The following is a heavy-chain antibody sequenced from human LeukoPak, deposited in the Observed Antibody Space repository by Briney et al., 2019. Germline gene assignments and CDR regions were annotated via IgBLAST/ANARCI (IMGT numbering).Heavy chain of an antibody. CDR2: IHSDGRST. V-gene: IGHV3-74*01. J-gene: IGHJ4*02. CDR3: ARDGYG. Sequence: PGRSRRLSRAVSRFTFSSYWMRWVRQAPGKGLVWVSRIHSDGRSTDYADSVTGRFTISRDNAKNTRYLQMNSLRAEDTAVYDCARDGYGWGQGTLVTVSS. D-gene: IGHD5-18*01. CDR1: RFTFSSYW.